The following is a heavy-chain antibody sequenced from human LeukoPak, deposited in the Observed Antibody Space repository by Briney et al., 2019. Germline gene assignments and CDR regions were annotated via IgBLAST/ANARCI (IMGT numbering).Heavy chain of an antibody. CDR3: ARDSTFYGMDV. D-gene: IGHD2/OR15-2a*01. Sequence: NPSETLSLTCTVSGGSISSDYWSWIRQPPGKGLEWIGNIYYSGSTNYNPSLKSRVTISVDTSKNQFSVKLSSVTAADTAVYYCARDSTFYGMDVWGQGTTVTVSS. V-gene: IGHV4-59*01. CDR1: GGSISSDY. CDR2: IYYSGST. J-gene: IGHJ6*02.